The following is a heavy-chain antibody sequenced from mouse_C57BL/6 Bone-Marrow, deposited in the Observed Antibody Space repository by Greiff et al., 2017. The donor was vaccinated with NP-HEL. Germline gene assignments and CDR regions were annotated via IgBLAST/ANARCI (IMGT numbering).Heavy chain of an antibody. Sequence: EVKLVESGGGLVKPGGSLKLSCAASGFTFSSYTMSWVRQTPEKRLEWVATISGGGGNTYYPDSVKGRFTISRDNAKNTMYLQMSSLRSEDTALYYCARHLPGDYWGQGTTLTVSS. CDR2: ISGGGGNT. V-gene: IGHV5-9*01. J-gene: IGHJ2*01. CDR3: ARHLPGDY. CDR1: GFTFSSYT.